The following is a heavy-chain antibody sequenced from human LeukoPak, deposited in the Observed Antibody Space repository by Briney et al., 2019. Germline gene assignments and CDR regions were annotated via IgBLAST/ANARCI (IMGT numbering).Heavy chain of an antibody. CDR2: INPNSGGT. D-gene: IGHD3-22*01. CDR1: GYTFTGYY. V-gene: IGHV1-2*06. Sequence: ASVKVSCKASGYTFTGYYMHWVRQAPRQGLEWMGRINPNSGGTNYAQKFQGRVTMTRDTSISTAYMELSRLRSDDTAVYYCARNLYYYDSSGYFFWGQGTLVTVSS. CDR3: ARNLYYYDSSGYFF. J-gene: IGHJ4*02.